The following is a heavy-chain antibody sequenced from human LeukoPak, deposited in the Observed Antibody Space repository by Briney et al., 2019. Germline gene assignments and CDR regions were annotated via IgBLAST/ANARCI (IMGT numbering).Heavy chain of an antibody. CDR2: ISSDGINK. CDR1: GFTFSMFD. D-gene: IGHD3-9*01. J-gene: IGHJ4*02. Sequence: GGSLRLSCAASGFTFSMFDMHGVRQAPGKGLEWLAVISSDGINKKYADSVKGRFTGSRENSKNTVHLQMNNLRPDDTAIYYCARDSSVVRYFDWSDYFDYWGQGTVVTVSS. V-gene: IGHV3-30*03. CDR3: ARDSSVVRYFDWSDYFDY.